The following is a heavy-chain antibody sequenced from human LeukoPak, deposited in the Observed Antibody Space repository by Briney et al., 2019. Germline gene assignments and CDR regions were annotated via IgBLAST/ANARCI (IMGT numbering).Heavy chain of an antibody. V-gene: IGHV4-39*07. CDR1: GGSISSSSYY. D-gene: IGHD6-13*01. CDR3: ARGGTSSAAAPFDY. Sequence: SETLSLTCTVSGGSISSSSYYWGWIRQPPGKGLEWIGSIYYSGSTYYNPSLKSRVTISVDTSKNQFSLKLSSVTAADTAVYYCARGGTSSAAAPFDYWGQGTLVTVSS. CDR2: IYYSGST. J-gene: IGHJ4*02.